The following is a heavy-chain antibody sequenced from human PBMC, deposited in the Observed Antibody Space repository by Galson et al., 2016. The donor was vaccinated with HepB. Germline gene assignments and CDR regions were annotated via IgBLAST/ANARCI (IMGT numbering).Heavy chain of an antibody. J-gene: IGHJ5*01. CDR2: INHSGAT. CDR3: VRAGRQQLMRVFFDF. V-gene: IGHV4-34*01. D-gene: IGHD6-13*01. Sequence: SETLSLTCAVSRASITDDSWGWIRQSPGKVLEWIGEINHSGATNYNPSLKSRFSLAVDTPKNHLSLRLSSLTAADTAVYYCVRAGRQQLMRVFFDFWGQGGLVTVSS. CDR1: RASITDDS.